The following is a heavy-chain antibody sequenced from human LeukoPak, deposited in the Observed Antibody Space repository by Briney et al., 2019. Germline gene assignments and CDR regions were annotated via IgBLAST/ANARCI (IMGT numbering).Heavy chain of an antibody. Sequence: SVKVSCKASGGTFTSYAISWVRQAPGQGLEWMGGIIPIFGTANYAQKFQGRVTITADESTSTAYMELSSLRSEDTAVYYCASMNPTAGATDYWGQGTLVTVSS. CDR1: GGTFTSYA. D-gene: IGHD1-26*01. V-gene: IGHV1-69*01. CDR3: ASMNPTAGATDY. CDR2: IIPIFGTA. J-gene: IGHJ4*02.